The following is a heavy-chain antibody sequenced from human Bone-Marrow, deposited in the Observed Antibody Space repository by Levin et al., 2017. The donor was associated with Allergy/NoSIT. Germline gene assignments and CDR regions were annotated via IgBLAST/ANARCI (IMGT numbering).Heavy chain of an antibody. V-gene: IGHV4-59*01. CDR1: GDSITSNY. J-gene: IGHJ4*02. Sequence: SETLSLTCTVSGDSITSNYWNWIRQPPGKGLEWIAYVYYTGNTHYNPSLESRVTMSVDTSKSQFSLNLISVTAADTAVYYCARFANHDFWTGYYFDFWGQGALVTVSS. CDR3: ARFANHDFWTGYYFDF. D-gene: IGHD3/OR15-3a*01. CDR2: VYYTGNT.